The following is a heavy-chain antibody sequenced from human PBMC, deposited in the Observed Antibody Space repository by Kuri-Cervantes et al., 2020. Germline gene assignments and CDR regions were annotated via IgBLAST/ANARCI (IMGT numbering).Heavy chain of an antibody. V-gene: IGHV1-69*05. CDR1: GDTFSRFH. J-gene: IGHJ1*01. D-gene: IGHD3-22*01. CDR2: IIPIFGTI. CDR3: AKIKGGVVIRNGYFQH. Sequence: SVKVSCKASGDTFSRFHFNWVRQAPGQGLEWMGGIIPIFGTIHYAQNFQGRVTITTDESTSTAYMELSSLKFEDTAVYYCAKIKGGVVIRNGYFQHWGQGTLVTVSS.